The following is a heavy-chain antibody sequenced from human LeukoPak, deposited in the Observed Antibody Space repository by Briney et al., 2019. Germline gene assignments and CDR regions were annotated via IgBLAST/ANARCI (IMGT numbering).Heavy chain of an antibody. J-gene: IGHJ2*01. D-gene: IGHD2-21*02. Sequence: ASETLSLTCSVSGGSISSSTYYWGWIRQPPGKGMEWIGYIFHSGSTNYNPSLKSRVTISVDTSKNQFSLKLSSVTAADTAVYYCAKSVVTARYWYFDLWGRGTLVTVSS. CDR3: AKSVVTARYWYFDL. CDR2: IFHSGST. CDR1: GGSISSSTYY. V-gene: IGHV4-61*05.